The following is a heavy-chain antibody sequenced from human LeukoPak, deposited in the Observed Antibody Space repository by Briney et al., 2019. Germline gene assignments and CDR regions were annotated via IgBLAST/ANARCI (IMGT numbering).Heavy chain of an antibody. J-gene: IGHJ3*02. V-gene: IGHV4-39*07. D-gene: IGHD1-26*01. Sequence: KSSETLSLTCTVSGGSISSSRYYWAWIRQPPGKGLEWIGSIFYSGTTYYNPSPKSRVTISLDTSKNQFSLKLTSVTAADTAVYYCAREIVGTTGDIWGQGTMVTVSS. CDR3: AREIVGTTGDI. CDR1: GGSISSSRYY. CDR2: IFYSGTT.